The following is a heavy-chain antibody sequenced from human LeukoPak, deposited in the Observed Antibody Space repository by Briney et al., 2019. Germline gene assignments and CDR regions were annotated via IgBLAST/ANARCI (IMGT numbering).Heavy chain of an antibody. D-gene: IGHD3-10*01. J-gene: IGHJ5*02. CDR2: INHSGST. Sequence: SETLSLTCTVSGGSISSGGYYWSWIRQPPGKGLEWIGEINHSGSTNYNPSLKSRVTISVDTSKNQFSLKLSSVTAADTAVYYCAREVTMVRGGWFDPWAREPWSPSPQ. V-gene: IGHV4-39*07. CDR1: GGSISSGGYY. CDR3: AREVTMVRGGWFDP.